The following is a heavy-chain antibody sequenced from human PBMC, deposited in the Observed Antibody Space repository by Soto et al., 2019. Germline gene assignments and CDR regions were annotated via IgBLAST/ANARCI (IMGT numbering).Heavy chain of an antibody. CDR2: IYYSGST. CDR1: GGSISSSSYY. Sequence: PSETLSLTCAVSGGSISSSSYYWGRIRQPPGKGLEWIGSIYYSGSTYYNPSLKSRVTISVDTSKNQFSLKLSSVTAADTAVYYCARLPSGYYKIFDYWVQGTLVSVSS. D-gene: IGHD3-3*01. CDR3: ARLPSGYYKIFDY. V-gene: IGHV4-39*01. J-gene: IGHJ4*02.